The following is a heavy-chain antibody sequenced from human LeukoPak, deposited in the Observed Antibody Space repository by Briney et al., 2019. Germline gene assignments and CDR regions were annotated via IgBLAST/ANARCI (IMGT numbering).Heavy chain of an antibody. CDR1: GFTFSNAW. J-gene: IGHJ6*03. CDR2: IKSKTDGGTT. CDR3: TTSSAAIAYYYYYYMDV. D-gene: IGHD2-2*01. V-gene: IGHV3-15*01. Sequence: GGSLRLSCAASGFTFSNAWMSWVRQAPGKGLEWVGRIKSKTDGGTTDYAAPVKGRFTISRDDSKNTLYLQMNSLKTEDTAVYYCTTSSAAIAYYYYYYMDVWGKGTTVTVSS.